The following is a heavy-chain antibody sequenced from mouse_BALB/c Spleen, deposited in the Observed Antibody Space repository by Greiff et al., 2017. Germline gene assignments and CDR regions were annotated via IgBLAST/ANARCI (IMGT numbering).Heavy chain of an antibody. V-gene: IGHV7-3*02. J-gene: IGHJ3*01. D-gene: IGHD1-2*01. Sequence: DVQLVESGGGLVQPGGSLRLSCATSGFTFTDYYMSWVRQPPGKALEWLGFIRNKANGYTTEYSASVKGRFTISRDNSQSILYLQMNTLRAEDSATYYCARDTNGGFAYWGQGTLVTVSA. CDR1: GFTFTDYY. CDR2: IRNKANGYTT. CDR3: ARDTNGGFAY.